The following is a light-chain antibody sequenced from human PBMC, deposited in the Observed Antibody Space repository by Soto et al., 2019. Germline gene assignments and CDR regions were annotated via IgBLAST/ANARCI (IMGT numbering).Light chain of an antibody. J-gene: IGKJ5*01. CDR3: QQYGSSIT. V-gene: IGKV3-20*01. CDR1: QSVSSSY. CDR2: GAS. Sequence: EIVLTQPPGTLSLSPGERDTLSCRASQSVSSSYLAWYQQKPGQAPRLLIYGASSRATGIPDRFSGSGSGTDFTLTISRLEPEDFAVYCWQQYGSSITFGQGTRLEIK.